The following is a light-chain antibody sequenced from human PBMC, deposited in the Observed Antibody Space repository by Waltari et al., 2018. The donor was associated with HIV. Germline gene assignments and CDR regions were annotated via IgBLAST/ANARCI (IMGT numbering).Light chain of an antibody. Sequence: QSVLTQPPSVSGAPGQRVTIFCTGSTSNLGAGYNVPWYQQFPSTAPKLLSYLNTNRPSGVPDRFSGSKSGTSASLAIAGLQAEDEADYYCQSYDSSLTTWVFGGGTKLTVL. CDR1: TSNLGAGYN. CDR3: QSYDSSLTTWV. V-gene: IGLV1-40*01. J-gene: IGLJ3*02. CDR2: LNT.